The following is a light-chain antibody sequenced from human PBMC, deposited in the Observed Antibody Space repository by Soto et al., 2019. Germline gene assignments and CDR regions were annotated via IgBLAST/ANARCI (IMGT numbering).Light chain of an antibody. Sequence: EIVLTQSPATLSLSPGERATLSCRASQSVGSYLAWYQQKPGQAPRLLIYATCNRATGIPGRFSGSGSGTDFTLTISSLEPEDFAVYYCQQRTNWLFTFGPGTKVDIK. CDR2: ATC. V-gene: IGKV3-11*01. CDR3: QQRTNWLFT. CDR1: QSVGSY. J-gene: IGKJ3*01.